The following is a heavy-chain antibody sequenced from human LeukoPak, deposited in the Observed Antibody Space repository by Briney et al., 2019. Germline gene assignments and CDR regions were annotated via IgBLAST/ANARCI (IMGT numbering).Heavy chain of an antibody. D-gene: IGHD4-17*01. V-gene: IGHV4-4*07. CDR3: AREGGPGGDYGSIDS. Sequence: SETPSLTCTVSGGSISSYYWSWIRQPAGKQPEWIGRMYTSGSTYYNPSLKSRVTMSADTSKNQFSLKLTSVTAADTSVYYCAREGGPGGDYGSIDSWGQGTLVTVSS. CDR2: MYTSGST. J-gene: IGHJ4*02. CDR1: GGSISSYY.